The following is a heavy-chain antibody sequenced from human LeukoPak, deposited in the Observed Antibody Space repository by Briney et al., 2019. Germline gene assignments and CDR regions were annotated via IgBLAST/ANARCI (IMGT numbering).Heavy chain of an antibody. CDR2: ISSSSSYI. D-gene: IGHD2-21*02. V-gene: IGHV3-21*01. CDR3: ARGGGDPSKYYYYYMDV. Sequence: GGSLRLSCAASGFTFSNFVMSWVRQAPGKGLEWVSSISSSSSYIYYADSVKGRFTISRDNAKNSLYLQMNSLRAEDTAVYYCARGGGDPSKYYYYYMDVWGKGTTVTVFS. CDR1: GFTFSNFV. J-gene: IGHJ6*03.